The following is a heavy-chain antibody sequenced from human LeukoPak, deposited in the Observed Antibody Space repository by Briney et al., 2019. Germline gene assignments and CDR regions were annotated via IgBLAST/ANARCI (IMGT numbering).Heavy chain of an antibody. CDR3: ARRDYCDSSSYYPFDY. J-gene: IGHJ4*02. D-gene: IGHD3-22*01. Sequence: GASLKISCKGSGSSFTSYWIGWVRPLPGKGLEWMGIIYPGDSDTTYSPSFQGQVIISADKSISTAYLQWSSLKASDTAMYYCARRDYCDSSSYYPFDYWGQGTLVTVSS. CDR2: IYPGDSDT. CDR1: GSSFTSYW. V-gene: IGHV5-51*01.